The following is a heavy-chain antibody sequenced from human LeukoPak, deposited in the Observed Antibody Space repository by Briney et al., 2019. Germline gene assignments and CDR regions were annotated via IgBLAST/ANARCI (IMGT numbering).Heavy chain of an antibody. CDR1: GFSLSTSGVG. J-gene: IGHJ5*02. CDR3: AHIDPHYDFWSGYIPLHGFDP. V-gene: IGHV2-5*01. Sequence: KESGPTLVNPTQTLTLTCTFSGFSLSTSGVGVGWIRQPPGKALEWLALIYWNDDKRYSPSLKSRLTITKDTSKNQVVLTMTNMDPVDTATYYCAHIDPHYDFWSGYIPLHGFDPWGQGTLVTVSS. CDR2: IYWNDDK. D-gene: IGHD3-3*01.